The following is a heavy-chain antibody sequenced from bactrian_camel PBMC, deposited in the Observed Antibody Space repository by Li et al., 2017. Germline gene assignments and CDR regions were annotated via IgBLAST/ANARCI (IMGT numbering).Heavy chain of an antibody. V-gene: IGHV3-3*01. Sequence: HVQLVESGGGSVEAGGSLRLSCATSNYITSSYCMGWFRQTSDNKREGVAFVLIHGNTTSYADSVKGRFTTTFDGTENILYLQMNSLKPEDTAVYYCATLTFNFETRDQCKADRWGQGTQVTVS. CDR3: ATLTFNFETRDQCKADR. J-gene: IGHJ4*01. CDR2: VLIHGNTT. CDR1: NYITSSYC.